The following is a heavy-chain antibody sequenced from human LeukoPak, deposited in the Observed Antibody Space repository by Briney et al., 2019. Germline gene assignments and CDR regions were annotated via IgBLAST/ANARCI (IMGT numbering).Heavy chain of an antibody. CDR2: IYYSGST. D-gene: IGHD2-2*02. J-gene: IGHJ3*02. V-gene: IGHV4-59*08. CDR1: GGSISSYY. Sequence: SETLSLTCTVSGGSISSYYWSWIRQPPGKGLEWIGYIYYSGSTNYNPSLESRVTISVDTSKNQFSLKLSSVTAADTALYYCARLYGSDAFDIWGQGTMVTVSS. CDR3: ARLYGSDAFDI.